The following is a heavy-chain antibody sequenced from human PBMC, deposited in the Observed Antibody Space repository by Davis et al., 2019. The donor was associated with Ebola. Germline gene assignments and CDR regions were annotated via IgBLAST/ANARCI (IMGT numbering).Heavy chain of an antibody. J-gene: IGHJ4*02. Sequence: GESLKISCAASGFTFSSYSMNWVRQAPGKGLEWVSYISSSSSTIYYADSVKGRFTISRDNSKNTLYLQMNSLRAEDTAVYYCARGYSSGWAYFDYWGQGTLVTVSS. CDR2: ISSSSSTI. D-gene: IGHD6-19*01. CDR1: GFTFSSYS. CDR3: ARGYSSGWAYFDY. V-gene: IGHV3-48*01.